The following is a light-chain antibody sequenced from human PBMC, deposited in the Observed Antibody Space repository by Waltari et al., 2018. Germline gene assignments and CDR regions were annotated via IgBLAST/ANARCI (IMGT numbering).Light chain of an antibody. Sequence: SSELTQDPAVSVALGQTVRITCQGDSLRTSYASWYQQKSGQAPVLVLFGKNKRPSGIPDRCSGYDSETTTSLTITGAQAEDEADYYCSSRDSSASHVLFGRGTRLTVL. V-gene: IGLV3-19*01. CDR3: SSRDSSASHVL. CDR1: SLRTSY. J-gene: IGLJ2*01. CDR2: GKN.